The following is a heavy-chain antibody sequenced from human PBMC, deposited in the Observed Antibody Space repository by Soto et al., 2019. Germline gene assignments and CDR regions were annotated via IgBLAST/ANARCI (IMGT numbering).Heavy chain of an antibody. Sequence: QITLKESGPALVKPTQPLTLTCTFSGFSLSTSGVGVGWIRQPPGKALEWVTLIYWDDDKRYSPSLKSRITITNDTSKSQVVLTMSNVDPGDTGTYYCARHSPCDYNDAFDIWGQGTMVTVSS. D-gene: IGHD3-16*01. CDR1: GFSLSTSGVG. V-gene: IGHV2-5*02. CDR2: IYWDDDK. CDR3: ARHSPCDYNDAFDI. J-gene: IGHJ3*02.